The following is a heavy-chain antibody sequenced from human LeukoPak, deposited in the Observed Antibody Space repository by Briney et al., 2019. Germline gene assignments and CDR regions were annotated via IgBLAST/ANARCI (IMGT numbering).Heavy chain of an antibody. CDR1: GGSISSYY. D-gene: IGHD6-13*01. V-gene: IGHV4-59*12. Sequence: PSETLSLTCTVSGGSISSYYWSWIRQPPGKGLEWIGYIYYSGSTNYNPSLKSRVTISVDKSKNQFSLKLSSVTAADTAVYYCARAHLRSSWYGFDYWGQGTLVTVSS. CDR2: IYYSGST. J-gene: IGHJ4*02. CDR3: ARAHLRSSWYGFDY.